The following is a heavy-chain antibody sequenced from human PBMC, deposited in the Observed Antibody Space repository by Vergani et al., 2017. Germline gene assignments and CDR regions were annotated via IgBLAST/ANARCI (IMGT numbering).Heavy chain of an antibody. CDR2: ISWDGGST. Sequence: EVQLVESGGGLVQPGGSLRLSCSASGFTFSSYAMHWVRQAPGKGLEWVSLISWDGGSTYYADSVKGRFTISRDNSKNSLYLQMNSLRTEDTALYYCAKDSGITGTPEAFDYWGQGTLVTVSS. V-gene: IGHV3-43*01. J-gene: IGHJ4*02. CDR3: AKDSGITGTPEAFDY. D-gene: IGHD1-7*01. CDR1: GFTFSSYA.